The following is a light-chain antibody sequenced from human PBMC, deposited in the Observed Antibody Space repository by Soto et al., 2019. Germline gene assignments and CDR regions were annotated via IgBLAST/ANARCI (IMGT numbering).Light chain of an antibody. Sequence: QSALTQPASVSGSPGQSITISCTGTSSDVGGYKYVSWYQQHPDKAPKLIIFEVSNRPSGISSRFSGSKSGNTASLTISGLQAEDEADYYCAAWDDSLSGRVFGGGTKVTVL. CDR1: SSDVGGYKY. V-gene: IGLV2-14*01. CDR3: AAWDDSLSGRV. J-gene: IGLJ3*02. CDR2: EVS.